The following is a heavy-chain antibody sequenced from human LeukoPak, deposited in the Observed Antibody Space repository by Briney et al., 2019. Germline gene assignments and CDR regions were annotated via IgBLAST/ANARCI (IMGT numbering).Heavy chain of an antibody. J-gene: IGHJ5*02. Sequence: SQTLSLTCTVSGGFIRSGGYYWNWIRQFPGKGLQWIGYIYYGGTTYYNPSLESRVSISVDTSKNQFSLKLTSVTAADAAIYYCARAQYYDILTHSNWFDPWGQGTLVSVSS. CDR3: ARAQYYDILTHSNWFDP. D-gene: IGHD3-9*01. CDR2: IYYGGTT. V-gene: IGHV4-31*03. CDR1: GGFIRSGGYY.